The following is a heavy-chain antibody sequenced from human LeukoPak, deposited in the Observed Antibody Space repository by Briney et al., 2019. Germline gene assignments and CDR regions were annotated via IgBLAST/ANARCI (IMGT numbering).Heavy chain of an antibody. D-gene: IGHD4-11*01. V-gene: IGHV3-21*01. CDR1: GFTFSSYS. J-gene: IGHJ4*02. CDR2: ISSSSTYI. CDR3: ARDGFTVTNYYFDY. Sequence: GGSLRLSCAASGFTFSSYSMNWVRQAPGKGLEWVSSISSSSTYIYYADSVKGRFTISRDNAKNSLYLQMNSLRAEDTAVYYCARDGFTVTNYYFDYWGQGTLVTVSS.